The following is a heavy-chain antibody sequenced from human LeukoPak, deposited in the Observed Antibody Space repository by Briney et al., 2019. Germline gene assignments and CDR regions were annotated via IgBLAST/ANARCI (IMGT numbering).Heavy chain of an antibody. V-gene: IGHV3-11*01. D-gene: IGHD3-22*01. Sequence: GGSLRLSRAASGFTFSNYYMSWIRQAPGKGLEGCSYISSSGSTIYYADSVKGRFTISRDDAKNSLYLQMNSLGAEDTAVYYCARGGDYYDSSGFNGRYWGQGTLVTVSS. CDR2: ISSSGSTI. CDR1: GFTFSNYY. J-gene: IGHJ4*02. CDR3: ARGGDYYDSSGFNGRY.